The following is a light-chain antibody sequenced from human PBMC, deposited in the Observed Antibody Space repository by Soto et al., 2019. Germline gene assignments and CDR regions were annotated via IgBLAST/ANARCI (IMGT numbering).Light chain of an antibody. CDR1: QSIISC. J-gene: IGKJ1*01. V-gene: IGKV1-5*03. CDR3: QQYYSSPHT. Sequence: DIQMTQSPSSLSASVGDRVTITCRASQSIISCLTWYQQKPGKAPKVLIYNASSLQSGVPSRFSGSGSETEFTLTISSLQPDDFATYYCQQYYSSPHTFGQGTKVEIK. CDR2: NAS.